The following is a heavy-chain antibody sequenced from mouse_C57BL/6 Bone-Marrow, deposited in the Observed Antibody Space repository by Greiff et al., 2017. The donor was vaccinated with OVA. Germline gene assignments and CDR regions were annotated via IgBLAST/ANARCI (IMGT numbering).Heavy chain of an antibody. CDR2: FHPYNDDT. D-gene: IGHD2-5*01. J-gene: IGHJ4*01. Sequence: QVQLQQSGAELVKPGASVKMSCTASGYTFTTYTIEWMKQTHGKSLEWIGNFHPYNDDTKYNEKFKGKATLTVEKSSSTVYLELNRLTSDDSAVYYCARGSYYSNGFYAMDYWGQGTSVTVSS. CDR3: ARGSYYSNGFYAMDY. V-gene: IGHV1-47*01. CDR1: GYTFTTYT.